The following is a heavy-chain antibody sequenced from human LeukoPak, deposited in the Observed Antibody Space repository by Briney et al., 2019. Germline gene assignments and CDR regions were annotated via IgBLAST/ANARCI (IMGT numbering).Heavy chain of an antibody. CDR2: ISSSSSYI. V-gene: IGHV3-21*01. J-gene: IGHJ4*02. CDR3: ARVPLGDFWSGYSAL. CDR1: GFIFSSYP. D-gene: IGHD3-3*01. Sequence: GGSLRLSCAASGFIFSSYPMNWVRQAPGKGLEWVASISSSSSYIYYADSVKGRFTISRDNAKNSLYLQMNSLRAEDTAVYYCARVPLGDFWSGYSALWGQGTLVTVSS.